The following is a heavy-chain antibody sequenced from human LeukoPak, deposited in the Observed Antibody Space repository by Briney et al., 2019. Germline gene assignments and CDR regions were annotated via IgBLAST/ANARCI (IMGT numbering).Heavy chain of an antibody. CDR1: GGSFSGYY. Sequence: SETLSLTCAVYGGSFSGYYWSWIRQPPGKGLEWIGEINHSGSTNYNPSLKSRVTISVDTSKNQFSLKLSSVTAADTAVYYCAREGRRPYSSPSNYWGQGTLVTVSS. CDR2: INHSGST. D-gene: IGHD6-6*01. V-gene: IGHV4-34*01. CDR3: AREGRRPYSSPSNY. J-gene: IGHJ4*02.